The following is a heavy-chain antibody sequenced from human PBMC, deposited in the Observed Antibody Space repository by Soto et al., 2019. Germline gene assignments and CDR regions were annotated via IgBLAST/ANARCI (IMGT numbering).Heavy chain of an antibody. J-gene: IGHJ4*02. V-gene: IGHV3-23*01. CDR3: TTRMTAHFDY. CDR1: GFTFSHYT. Sequence: GGSLRLSCVASGFTFSHYTLNCVRRAPGKGLEWVSTISDRPTGHTHYAESVRGRFTISRDDSRDTVFLQMDSLRAEDTAVYYCTTRMTAHFDYWGQGVLVTVSS. CDR2: ISDRPTGHT. D-gene: IGHD2-21*02.